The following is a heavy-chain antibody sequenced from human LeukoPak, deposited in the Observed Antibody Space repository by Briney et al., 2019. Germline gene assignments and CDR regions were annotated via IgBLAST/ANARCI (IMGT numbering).Heavy chain of an antibody. CDR2: ISSSSDVI. D-gene: IGHD1-26*01. Sequence: PGGSLRLSCAASGFAFDTYSMDWVRQAPGKGLEWLSYISSSSDVIYYADSVKGRFTISRDNAKNSLYLQMSSLRAEDTAVYYCARGTGYFSSGNYYDLDYWGQGTLVTVSS. V-gene: IGHV3-48*01. J-gene: IGHJ4*02. CDR3: ARGTGYFSSGNYYDLDY. CDR1: GFAFDTYS.